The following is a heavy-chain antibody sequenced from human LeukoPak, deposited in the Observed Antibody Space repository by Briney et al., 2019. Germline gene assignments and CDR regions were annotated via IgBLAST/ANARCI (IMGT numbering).Heavy chain of an antibody. Sequence: PSETLSLTCAVCGGSFSGYYWSWIRQPPGKGLEWIGEINHSGSTNYNPSLKSRVTISVDTSKNQFSLKLSSVTAADTAVYYCARGLPPYYDSSGYSYWGQGTLVTVSS. CDR3: ARGLPPYYDSSGYSY. CDR1: GGSFSGYY. J-gene: IGHJ4*02. D-gene: IGHD3-22*01. V-gene: IGHV4-34*01. CDR2: INHSGST.